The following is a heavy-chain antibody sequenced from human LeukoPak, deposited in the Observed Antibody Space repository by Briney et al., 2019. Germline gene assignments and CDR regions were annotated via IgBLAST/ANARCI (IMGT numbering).Heavy chain of an antibody. V-gene: IGHV3-7*01. D-gene: IGHD1-26*01. Sequence: GGSLSLPCAASRFTFSGHWMSWVRQAPAKGLEWVAHMNGDGSQIYYMDFVKGRFTISRDNAKNSLYLQMNGLRAEDTAVYYCVAWGNSGNSWGQGTMVIVSS. J-gene: IGHJ3*01. CDR1: RFTFSGHW. CDR3: VAWGNSGNS. CDR2: MNGDGSQI.